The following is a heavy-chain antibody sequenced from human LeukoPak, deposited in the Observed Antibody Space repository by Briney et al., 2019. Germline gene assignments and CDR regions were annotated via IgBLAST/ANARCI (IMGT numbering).Heavy chain of an antibody. Sequence: PGGSLRLSCAASGFTFSNYWMSWVRQAPGKGLEWVANIKQDGSEKYYADSVKGRFTISRDNAKNSLYLQMNTVRAEDTAVYYCARESWRYDFWSGNDWGQGTLVTVSS. CDR2: IKQDGSEK. D-gene: IGHD3-3*01. V-gene: IGHV3-7*01. CDR3: ARESWRYDFWSGND. CDR1: GFTFSNYW. J-gene: IGHJ4*02.